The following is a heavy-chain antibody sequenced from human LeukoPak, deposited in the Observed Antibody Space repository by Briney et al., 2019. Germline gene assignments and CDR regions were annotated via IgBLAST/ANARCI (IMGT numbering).Heavy chain of an antibody. CDR1: GFTFSSYW. V-gene: IGHV3-74*01. J-gene: IGHJ4*02. D-gene: IGHD5-24*01. Sequence: GGSLRLSCAASGFTFSSYWMHWVRQAPGKGPVWVSRINSDGSSTSYADSVKGRFTISRDNAKNTLYLQMNSLRAEDTAVYYCADGYISHYWGQGTLVTVSS. CDR2: INSDGSST. CDR3: ADGYISHY.